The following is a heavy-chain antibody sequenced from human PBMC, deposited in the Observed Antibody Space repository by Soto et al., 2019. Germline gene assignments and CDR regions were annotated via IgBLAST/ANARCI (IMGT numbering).Heavy chain of an antibody. CDR3: ARGRLHLGELSYNYLDF. CDR1: GGSFSGYF. CDR2: INHSGST. J-gene: IGHJ4*02. Sequence: QVQLQQWGAGLLKPSETLSLTCAVYGGSFSGYFWSWIRQSPGKGLEWIGEINHSGSTNYIPSLKSRVTISVDTSKNLFSLKLSSVTDVETAVYYCARGRLHLGELSYNYLDFWCQGTLVTVS. V-gene: IGHV4-34*01. D-gene: IGHD3-16*02.